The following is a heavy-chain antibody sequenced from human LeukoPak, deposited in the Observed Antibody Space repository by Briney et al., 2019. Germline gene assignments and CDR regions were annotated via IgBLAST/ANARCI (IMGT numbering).Heavy chain of an antibody. CDR3: ARRPHSSWYFDY. CDR2: ISGSGGST. CDR1: GFTFSSYT. V-gene: IGHV3-23*01. D-gene: IGHD6-13*01. J-gene: IGHJ4*02. Sequence: PGGSLRLSCAASGFTFSSYTMSWVRQAPGKGLEWVSAISGSGGSTYYADSVKGRFTVSRGNSKNTLYLQMNSLRAEDTAVYYCARRPHSSWYFDYWGQGTLVTVSS.